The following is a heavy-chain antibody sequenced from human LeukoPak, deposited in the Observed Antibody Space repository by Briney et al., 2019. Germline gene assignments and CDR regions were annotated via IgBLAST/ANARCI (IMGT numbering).Heavy chain of an antibody. CDR1: GFTFGSYA. J-gene: IGHJ4*02. CDR2: IGGSGDTT. V-gene: IGHV3-23*01. D-gene: IGHD3-10*01. CDR3: AKYARFAREIDY. Sequence: GGSLRLSCAASGFTFGSYATSWVRQAPGKGLEWVSTIGGSGDTTYYADSVKGRFTISRDNPKSTLYLQMSSLRAEDTAVYYCAKYARFAREIDYWGQGTLVTVSS.